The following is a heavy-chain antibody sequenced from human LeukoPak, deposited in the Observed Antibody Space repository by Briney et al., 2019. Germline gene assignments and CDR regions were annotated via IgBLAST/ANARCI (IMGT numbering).Heavy chain of an antibody. D-gene: IGHD4-11*01. CDR3: ARDQDYSNYVAEY. CDR1: GYTFTGYY. V-gene: IGHV1-2*02. CDR2: VDPNSGDT. Sequence: GASVKVSCKASGYTFTGYYMHWIRQAPGQGLEWMGWVDPNSGDTNYAQKFQGRVTMTRDTSITTAYMELSRLRSDDTAVYYCARDQDYSNYVAEYRGQGTLVTVSS. J-gene: IGHJ4*02.